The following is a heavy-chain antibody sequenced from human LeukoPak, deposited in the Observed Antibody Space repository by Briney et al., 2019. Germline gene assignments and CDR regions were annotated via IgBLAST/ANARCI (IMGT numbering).Heavy chain of an antibody. CDR2: ISSSSSYI. CDR1: GFTFSSYS. D-gene: IGHD1-26*01. J-gene: IGHJ4*02. V-gene: IGHV3-21*01. Sequence: GGSLRLSCVASGFTFSSYSMNWVRQAPGKGLEWVSSISSSSSYIYYADSVKGRFTISRDNAKNSLYLQMNSLRAEDTAVYYCARDFGGGSFGDYWGQGTLVTVSS. CDR3: ARDFGGGSFGDY.